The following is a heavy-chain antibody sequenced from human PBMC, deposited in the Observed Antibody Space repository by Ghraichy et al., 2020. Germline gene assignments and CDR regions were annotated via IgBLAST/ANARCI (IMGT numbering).Heavy chain of an antibody. Sequence: SETLSLTCTVSGGSISSYYWSWIRQPPGKGLEWIGYIYYSGSTNYNPSLKSRVTISVDTSKNQFSLKLSSVTAADTAGYYCASGSGNRPAPWYFDLWGRGTLVTVSS. CDR3: ASGSGNRPAPWYFDL. D-gene: IGHD3-3*01. J-gene: IGHJ2*01. V-gene: IGHV4-59*01. CDR2: IYYSGST. CDR1: GGSISSYY.